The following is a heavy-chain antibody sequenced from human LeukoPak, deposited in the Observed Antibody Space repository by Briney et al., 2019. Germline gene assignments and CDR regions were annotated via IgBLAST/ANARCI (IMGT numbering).Heavy chain of an antibody. V-gene: IGHV5-51*01. CDR2: IYPGDSDT. Sequence: GESLQISCKGSGDSFTSYWSGWVRHMPGKGLEGMVIIYPGDSDTTYSPSFHGQLTMSADKTTTTPYLQSSNLKASDTATYYCASLARRVYVEYYFDYWGQGTLVTVSS. J-gene: IGHJ4*02. D-gene: IGHD2-8*01. CDR3: ASLARRVYVEYYFDY. CDR1: GDSFTSYW.